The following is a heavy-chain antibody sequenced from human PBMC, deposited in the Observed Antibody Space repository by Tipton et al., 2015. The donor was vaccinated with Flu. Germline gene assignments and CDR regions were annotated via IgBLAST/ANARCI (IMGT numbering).Heavy chain of an antibody. J-gene: IGHJ4*02. V-gene: IGHV3-33*01. D-gene: IGHD6-19*01. CDR1: GFTFGSYG. Sequence: SLRLSCAASGFTFGSYGMHWVRQAPGKGLEWVAGMWFDGSHTYYADSVKGRFTISRDNSKNTLYLQMDSLRVGDTVVYSCAREWLDYYFDYWGQGSLVTVSS. CDR3: AREWLDYYFDY. CDR2: MWFDGSHT.